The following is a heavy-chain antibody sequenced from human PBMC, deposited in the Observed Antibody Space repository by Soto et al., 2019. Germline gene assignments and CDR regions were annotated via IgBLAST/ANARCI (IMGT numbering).Heavy chain of an antibody. CDR1: GGSISSNLFY. Sequence: QLQLQESGPGLVKPSETLFLTCTVSGGSISSNLFYWGWIRQPPGTVLEWIGSIYYSGSTYYTPSLKSRVTMSVDTSENQLSLKLSAVTAADTAVYYCAILAQGPYYMDVWGKGTTVTVSS. V-gene: IGHV4-39*01. J-gene: IGHJ6*03. CDR3: AILAQGPYYMDV. CDR2: IYYSGST.